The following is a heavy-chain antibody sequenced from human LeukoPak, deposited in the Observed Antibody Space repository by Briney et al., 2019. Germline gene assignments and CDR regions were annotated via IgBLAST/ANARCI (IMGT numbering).Heavy chain of an antibody. CDR2: ISSSSSYI. CDR3: ARDCTNGVCFRFDP. Sequence: GGSLRLSCAASGFTISSYSMNWVRQAPGKGLEWVSSISSSSSYIYYADSVKGRFTISRDNAKNSLYLQMNSLRAEDTAVYYCARDCTNGVCFRFDPWGQGTLVTVSS. J-gene: IGHJ5*02. V-gene: IGHV3-21*01. CDR1: GFTISSYS. D-gene: IGHD2-8*01.